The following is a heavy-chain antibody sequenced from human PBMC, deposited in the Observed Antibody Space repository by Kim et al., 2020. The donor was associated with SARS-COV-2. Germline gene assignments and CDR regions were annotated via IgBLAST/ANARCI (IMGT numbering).Heavy chain of an antibody. V-gene: IGHV3-53*01. CDR2: IYAAGIT. Sequence: GGSLRLSCAASGFSVSSNYMTWVRQAPGKGLEWVSIIYAAGITYYADSVKGRFTISRDNSKNTLYLQMNSLTADDTAVYYCARGVTDRHRPFDVWGQGTMVTVSS. J-gene: IGHJ3*01. CDR1: GFSVSSNY. CDR3: ARGVTDRHRPFDV.